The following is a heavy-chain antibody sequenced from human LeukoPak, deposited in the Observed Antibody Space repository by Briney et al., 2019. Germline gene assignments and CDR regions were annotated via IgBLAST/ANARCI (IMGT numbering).Heavy chain of an antibody. V-gene: IGHV1-18*01. J-gene: IGHJ4*02. CDR2: ISAYNGNT. Sequence: GASVKVSCKASGYTFTSYGVSWVRQAPGQGLEWMGWISAYNGNTNYAQKFQDRVTMTTDTSTSTAYMELRTLRSDDTAVYYCARDVGGRGDYYFDYWGQGTLVTVSS. D-gene: IGHD2-21*02. CDR3: ARDVGGRGDYYFDY. CDR1: GYTFTSYG.